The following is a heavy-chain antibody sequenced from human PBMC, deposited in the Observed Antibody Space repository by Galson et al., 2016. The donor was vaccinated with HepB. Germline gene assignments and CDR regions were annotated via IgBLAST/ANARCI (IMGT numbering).Heavy chain of an antibody. Sequence: SLRLSCAASGFTFSGYAMAWVRQAPGKGLEWVSGMSDSDDIYYAPTVKGQFTISRDNSKNTVYLQLTSLRAEDTAVYYCAKDKRGHSSAWYWYFDYWGPGTLVSVSS. CDR3: AKDKRGHSSAWYWYFDY. J-gene: IGHJ4*02. CDR1: GFTFSGYA. CDR2: MSDSDDI. V-gene: IGHV3-23*01. D-gene: IGHD6-13*01.